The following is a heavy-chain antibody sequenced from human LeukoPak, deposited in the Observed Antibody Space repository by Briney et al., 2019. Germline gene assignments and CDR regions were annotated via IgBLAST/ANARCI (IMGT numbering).Heavy chain of an antibody. Sequence: ASVKVSCKASGYTFTSYGISWVRQAPGQGLEWMGWISAYNGNTIYAQKLQGRVTMTTDTSTSKAYMELRSLRSDDTAVYYCASTESYYDSSGLYYFDYWGQGTLVTVSS. CDR1: GYTFTSYG. V-gene: IGHV1-18*01. CDR2: ISAYNGNT. CDR3: ASTESYYDSSGLYYFDY. J-gene: IGHJ4*02. D-gene: IGHD3-22*01.